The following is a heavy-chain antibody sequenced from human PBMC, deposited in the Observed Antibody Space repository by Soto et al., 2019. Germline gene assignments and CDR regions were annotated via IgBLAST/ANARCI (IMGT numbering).Heavy chain of an antibody. V-gene: IGHV4-31*03. CDR1: GGSISSGGYY. J-gene: IGHJ4*02. D-gene: IGHD3-16*02. Sequence: QVQLQESGPGLVKPSQTLSLTCTVSGGSISSGGYYWSWIRQHPGKGLEWIGYIYYSGSTYYNPSVKSRGTISVDTSKNQFSLKLSCVTAAATAVYYCARVDRRLGELSLDYWGQGTLVTVSS. CDR2: IYYSGST. CDR3: ARVDRRLGELSLDY.